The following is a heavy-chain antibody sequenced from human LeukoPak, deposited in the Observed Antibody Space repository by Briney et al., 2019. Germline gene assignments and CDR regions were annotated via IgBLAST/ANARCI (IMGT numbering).Heavy chain of an antibody. CDR3: ARGGITMIVVVTDDAFDI. J-gene: IGHJ3*02. D-gene: IGHD3-22*01. CDR1: GYTFTGYY. Sequence: ASVKVSCKASGYTFTGYYMHWVRQAPGQGLEWMGWINPDSGGTNYAQKFQGRVTMTRDTSISTAYMELNRLRSDDTAVYYCARGGITMIVVVTDDAFDIWGQGTMVTVSS. V-gene: IGHV1-2*02. CDR2: INPDSGGT.